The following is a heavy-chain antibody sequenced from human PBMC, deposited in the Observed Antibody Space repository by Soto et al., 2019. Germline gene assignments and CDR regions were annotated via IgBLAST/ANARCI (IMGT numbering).Heavy chain of an antibody. CDR3: AKEIVAAAYVETSGFDF. CDR1: GFTFSSFA. D-gene: IGHD5-12*01. Sequence: EVQLLESGGGLVQPGGSLRLSCAASGFTFSSFAMGWVRQAPWTGLEWVSFIDGSGGDTSFADSVKGRFSISRDNSKNTLYLDMNSLRGEDTARYYCAKEIVAAAYVETSGFDFWGQGTLVTVSS. J-gene: IGHJ4*02. CDR2: IDGSGGDT. V-gene: IGHV3-23*01.